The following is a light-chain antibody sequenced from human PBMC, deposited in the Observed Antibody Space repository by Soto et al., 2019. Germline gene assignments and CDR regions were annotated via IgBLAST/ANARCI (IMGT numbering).Light chain of an antibody. Sequence: DIQMTQSPSTLSASAGDRVTITCRASQSISSWLAWYQQKPGKAPKLLIYKASTLQSGVPSRFSGSGSGTEFTLAISSLQHDDSATYYCQQYNDNWTFGQGTKVEIK. CDR2: KAS. V-gene: IGKV1-5*03. J-gene: IGKJ1*01. CDR1: QSISSW. CDR3: QQYNDNWT.